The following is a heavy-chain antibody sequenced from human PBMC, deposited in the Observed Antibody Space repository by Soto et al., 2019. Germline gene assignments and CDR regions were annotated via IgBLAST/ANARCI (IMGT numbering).Heavy chain of an antibody. J-gene: IGHJ4*02. D-gene: IGHD2-21*02. V-gene: IGHV4-39*01. Sequence: PSATLALTCTVTGDSINNRSYYSGWICQPPGKGLEWIGSIYYSGSTYNNPSLKSRVSMSVDTSKTQFSLKLRSVTAADTALYYCARQRTSVVTQAYFDSWGQGSLVTVSS. CDR1: GDSINNRSYY. CDR3: ARQRTSVVTQAYFDS. CDR2: IYYSGST.